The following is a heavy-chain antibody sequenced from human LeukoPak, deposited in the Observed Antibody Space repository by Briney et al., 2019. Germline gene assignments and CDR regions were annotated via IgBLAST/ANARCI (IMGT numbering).Heavy chain of an antibody. J-gene: IGHJ4*02. V-gene: IGHV1-2*02. CDR2: INPDSGDT. CDR3: ARDHNGSCDY. Sequence: ASVRASCKTSGYTFTTYYIHWVRRAPGQGLECMGWINPDSGDTHYAQKFRGTLTMTRDTSISTVYMELSGLTSDDTAVYYCARDHNGSCDYWGQGTLVSVSS. CDR1: GYTFTTYY. D-gene: IGHD1-26*01.